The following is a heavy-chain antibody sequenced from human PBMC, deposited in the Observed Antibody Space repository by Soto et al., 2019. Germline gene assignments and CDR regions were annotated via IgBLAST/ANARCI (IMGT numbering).Heavy chain of an antibody. V-gene: IGHV4-59*01. J-gene: IGHJ5*02. CDR2: IYYSGST. D-gene: IGHD2-15*01. CDR3: ARVGYCSGGNCYGNWFDP. CDR1: GGSISSYY. Sequence: PSETLSLTCTVSGGSISSYYWSWIRQPPGKGLEWIGYIYYSGSTNYNPSLKSRVTISVDTSKNQFSLKLSSVTAADTAVYYCARVGYCSGGNCYGNWFDPWGQGTLVTVSS.